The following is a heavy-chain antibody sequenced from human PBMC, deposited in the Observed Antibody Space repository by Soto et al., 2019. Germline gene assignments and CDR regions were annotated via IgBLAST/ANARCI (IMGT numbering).Heavy chain of an antibody. D-gene: IGHD3-22*01. CDR3: AKSLQTYYYDSSGYYYVPQPNYGMDV. CDR1: EFTFSSYA. Sequence: PGGSLRLPCSASEFTFSSYAMHWVRQAPGKGLEYVSAISSNGGSTYYADSVKGRFTISRDNSKNTLYLQMSSLRAEDTAVYYCAKSLQTYYYDSSGYYYVPQPNYGMDVWGQGTTVTVSS. J-gene: IGHJ6*02. V-gene: IGHV3-64D*06. CDR2: ISSNGGST.